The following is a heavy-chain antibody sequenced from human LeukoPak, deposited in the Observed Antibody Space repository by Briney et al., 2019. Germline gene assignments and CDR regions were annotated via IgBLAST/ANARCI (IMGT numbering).Heavy chain of an antibody. CDR2: IYYSGST. D-gene: IGHD3-10*01. CDR3: AQSSGTPPYYYGMDV. CDR1: GGSISRYY. V-gene: IGHV4-59*08. J-gene: IGHJ6*02. Sequence: PSETLSLTCTVSGGSISRYYWSWIRQPPGKGLEWIGYIYYSGSTNYNPSLKSRVTISVDTSKNQFSLKLSSVTAADTAVYYCAQSSGTPPYYYGMDVWGQGTTVTVSS.